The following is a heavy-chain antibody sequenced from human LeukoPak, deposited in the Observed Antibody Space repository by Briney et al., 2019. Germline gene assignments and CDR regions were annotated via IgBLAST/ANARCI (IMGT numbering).Heavy chain of an antibody. J-gene: IGHJ4*02. D-gene: IGHD6-6*01. CDR1: GFTFSSYW. CDR3: ARDLSLAAPPVSYFDY. CDR2: INSDGSST. Sequence: GRSLRLSCAASGFTFSSYWMHWVRQAPGKGLVWVSRINSDGSSTSYADSVKGRFTISRDNAKNTLYLQMNSLRAEDTAVYYCARDLSLAAPPVSYFDYWGQGTLVTVSS. V-gene: IGHV3-74*01.